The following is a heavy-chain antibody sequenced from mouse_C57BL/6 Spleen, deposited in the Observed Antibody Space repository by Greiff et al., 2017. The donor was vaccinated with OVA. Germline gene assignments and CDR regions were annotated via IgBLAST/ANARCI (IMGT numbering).Heavy chain of an antibody. CDR2: IGGDGST. CDR1: GFSLTSYG. D-gene: IGHD2-12*01. CDR3: AKDDSWYFDV. J-gene: IGHJ1*03. V-gene: IGHV2-3*01. Sequence: VKLMESGPGLVAPSQCLSITCTVSGFSLTSYGVSWVRQPPGKGLEWLGVIGGDGSTNYHSALVSRLSISKDNSKSQVFLKLNSLQTDDAAPYYCAKDDSWYFDVWGTGTTVTVSS.